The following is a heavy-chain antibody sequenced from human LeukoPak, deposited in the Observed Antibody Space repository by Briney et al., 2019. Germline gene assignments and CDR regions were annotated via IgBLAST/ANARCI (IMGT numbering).Heavy chain of an antibody. V-gene: IGHV3-21*01. J-gene: IGHJ4*02. CDR2: ISSSSSYI. CDR3: ARVDIAARDVNY. D-gene: IGHD6-6*01. CDR1: GFTFSSYS. Sequence: GGSLRLSCAASGFTFSSYSMNWVRQAPGKGLEWVSSISSSSSYIYYADSVKGRFTISRDNAKNSLYLQMNSLRAEDTAVYYCARVDIAARDVNYWGQGTLVTVSS.